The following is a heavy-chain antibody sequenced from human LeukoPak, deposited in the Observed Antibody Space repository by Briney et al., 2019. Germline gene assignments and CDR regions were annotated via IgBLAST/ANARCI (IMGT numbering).Heavy chain of an antibody. CDR1: GFTVSNNY. Sequence: GGSLRLSCAASGFTVSNNYMSWVRQAPGKGLEWVSLIYSGGSTYYADSVKGRFTISRNSSKNTLYLQMNRLSAEDTAVYYCARDRGGGTTHGVWGRGTLVTVSS. CDR3: ARDRGGGTTHGV. V-gene: IGHV3-66*02. J-gene: IGHJ4*02. D-gene: IGHD1-7*01. CDR2: IYSGGST.